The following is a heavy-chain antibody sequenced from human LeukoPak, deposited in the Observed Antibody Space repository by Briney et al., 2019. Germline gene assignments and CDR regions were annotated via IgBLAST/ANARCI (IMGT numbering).Heavy chain of an antibody. Sequence: SETLSLTCTVSGGSIDDYYWSWIRQPPGKGLEWIGYIYYTGSTSYNPSLQSRLTISEDTSKNQFSLKLTSVTAADTAVYYCARGGARLYGMDVWGQGTTVTVSS. J-gene: IGHJ6*02. CDR1: GGSIDDYY. CDR3: ARGGARLYGMDV. V-gene: IGHV4-59*12. CDR2: IYYTGST. D-gene: IGHD4/OR15-4a*01.